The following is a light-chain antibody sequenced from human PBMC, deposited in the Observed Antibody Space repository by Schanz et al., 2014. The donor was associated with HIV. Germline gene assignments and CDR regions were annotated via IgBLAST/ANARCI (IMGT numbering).Light chain of an antibody. CDR1: QSVSSN. J-gene: IGKJ1*01. CDR2: GAS. Sequence: EMVMTQSPATLSVSPGERATLSCRASQSVSSNLAWYQQKPGQAPRLLIYGASSRATGIPDRFSGSGSGRDFTLSISRLEPEDFAVYYCQQSPATFGQGTKVEIK. V-gene: IGKV3-20*01. CDR3: QQSPAT.